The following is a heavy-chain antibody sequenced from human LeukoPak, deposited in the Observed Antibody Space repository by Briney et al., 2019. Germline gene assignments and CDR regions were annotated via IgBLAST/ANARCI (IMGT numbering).Heavy chain of an antibody. CDR2: INPNSGGT. CDR3: ARVTIQLWLAFDY. CDR1: GHTFTGYY. J-gene: IGHJ4*02. V-gene: IGHV1-2*02. D-gene: IGHD5-18*01. Sequence: ASVNVSCTASGHTFTGYYMHWVRQAPGQGLEWMGWINPNSGGTNYAQKFQGRVTMTRDTSISTAYMELSRLRSDDTAVYYCARVTIQLWLAFDYWGQGTLVTVSS.